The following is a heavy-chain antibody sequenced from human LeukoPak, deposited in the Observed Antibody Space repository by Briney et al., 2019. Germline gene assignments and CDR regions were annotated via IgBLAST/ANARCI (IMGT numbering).Heavy chain of an antibody. CDR1: GGTFSSYA. CDR3: AREVYSGSDSSDFDI. V-gene: IGHV1-69*13. J-gene: IGHJ3*02. Sequence: GASVKVSCKASGGTFSSYAISWVRQAPGQGLEWMGGIIPIFGTANYAQKFQGRVTITADESTSTAYMELSSLRAEDTAVYYCAREVYSGSDSSDFDIWGQGTMVTVSS. CDR2: IIPIFGTA. D-gene: IGHD1-26*01.